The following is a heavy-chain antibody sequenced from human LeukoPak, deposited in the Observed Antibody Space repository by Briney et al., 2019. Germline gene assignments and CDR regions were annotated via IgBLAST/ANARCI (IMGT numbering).Heavy chain of an antibody. V-gene: IGHV3-21*04. CDR1: AFSLNAYN. CDR2: ISYTGTYI. Sequence: PGGSLRLSCAASAFSLNAYNMNWVRQAPGKGLEWVSSISYTGTYIYYADSVKGRFIISRDYSKDMLYLQMNGLRAEDTAVYYCARDGSLGIDAFDIWGPGTMVTVSS. J-gene: IGHJ3*02. D-gene: IGHD2-2*03. CDR3: ARDGSLGIDAFDI.